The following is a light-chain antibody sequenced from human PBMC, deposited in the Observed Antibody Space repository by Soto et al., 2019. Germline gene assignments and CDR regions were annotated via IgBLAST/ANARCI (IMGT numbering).Light chain of an antibody. CDR2: SAS. J-gene: IGKJ1*01. V-gene: IGKV3-15*01. CDR3: QHYNDWRWT. Sequence: EIVMTQSPATLSVSPGEGATLSCRASQSISSKLAWYQQKPGQAPRLLIYSASTRATGVPAMFSGSGSGTEFTLTLSSLQSEDLAVYYCQHYNDWRWTFGQGTKVEIK. CDR1: QSISSK.